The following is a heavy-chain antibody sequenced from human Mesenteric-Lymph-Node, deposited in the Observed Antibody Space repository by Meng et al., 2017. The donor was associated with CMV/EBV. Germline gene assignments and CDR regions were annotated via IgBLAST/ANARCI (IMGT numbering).Heavy chain of an antibody. Sequence: GPLRLSCTVSGYSINRGFYWGWIRQPPGKGLEWIGNIYHSGMTYYNSSLKSRVTISVDTSKYQLSLILSSVTAADTAVYYCARWGIGTNWYAIDYWGQGTLVTVSS. CDR3: ARWGIGTNWYAIDY. CDR1: GYSINRGFY. J-gene: IGHJ4*02. V-gene: IGHV4-38-2*02. D-gene: IGHD2-2*01. CDR2: IYHSGMT.